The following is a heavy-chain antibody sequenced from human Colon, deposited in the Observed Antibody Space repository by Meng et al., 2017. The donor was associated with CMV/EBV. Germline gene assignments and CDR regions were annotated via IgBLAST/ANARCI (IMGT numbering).Heavy chain of an antibody. CDR3: ARAYYDSSGCHDY. V-gene: IGHV5-51*01. J-gene: IGHJ4*02. Sequence: GESLKISCEASGYTFTSSWIGWVRQMPGKGLEWVGIIYPADSDATYSPSFQGQVTISADKSISTAYLQWSSLKASDTAVYYCARAYYDSSGCHDYWGQGTLVTVSS. CDR2: IYPADSDA. CDR1: GYTFTSSW. D-gene: IGHD3-22*01.